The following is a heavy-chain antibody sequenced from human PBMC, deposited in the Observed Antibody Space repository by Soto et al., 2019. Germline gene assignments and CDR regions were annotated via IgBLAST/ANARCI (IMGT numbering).Heavy chain of an antibody. J-gene: IGHJ4*02. CDR2: IIPILGTA. D-gene: IGHD3-3*01. V-gene: IGHV1-69*06. Sequence: SVKVTFKASGVTFSSYAISGVRQAPGQGRGWMVGIIPILGTANYAQKVQGSVTIGSGKSTKTAYMELISLRSEETPVYYCAFRRRYYDFWSGYSSRIFLDYWGQRTLVTVSS. CDR1: GVTFSSYA. CDR3: AFRRRYYDFWSGYSSRIFLDY.